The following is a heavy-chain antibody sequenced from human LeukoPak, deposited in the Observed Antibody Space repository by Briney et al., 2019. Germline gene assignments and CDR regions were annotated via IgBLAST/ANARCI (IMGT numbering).Heavy chain of an antibody. Sequence: GGSLRLSCAASGFTFSSYWMSWVRQAPGKGLEWLSHISTGGNTIHYANSVEGRFTISRDDAKNSLYLQMNSLRVEDTALYFCARDATTAVGWVYMDVWGKGTTVTISS. D-gene: IGHD1-1*01. CDR1: GFTFSSYW. CDR2: ISTGGNTI. CDR3: ARDATTAVGWVYMDV. V-gene: IGHV3-48*04. J-gene: IGHJ6*03.